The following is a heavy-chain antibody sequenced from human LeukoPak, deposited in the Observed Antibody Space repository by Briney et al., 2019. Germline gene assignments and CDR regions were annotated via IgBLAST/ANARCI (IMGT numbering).Heavy chain of an antibody. J-gene: IGHJ4*02. CDR1: GFTFTSYG. CDR2: ITYDGYYK. D-gene: IGHD3-10*01. CDR3: ARDLSPVVRASPMGY. Sequence: GGFLRLSCAASGFTFTSYGMHWVRQAPGKGLEWGALITYDGYYKYYSDSVKGRFTISSDTSKSTLYLQMNSLRAEDTAVYYCARDLSPVVRASPMGYWGQGTLVTVSS. V-gene: IGHV3-30*03.